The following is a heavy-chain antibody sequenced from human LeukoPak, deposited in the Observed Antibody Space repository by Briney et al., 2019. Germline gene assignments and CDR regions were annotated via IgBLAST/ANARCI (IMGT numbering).Heavy chain of an antibody. CDR2: IIPIFGTA. CDR1: GGTFSSYA. J-gene: IGHJ4*02. V-gene: IGHV1-69*13. CDR3: ARAACSGGSCYPDY. D-gene: IGHD2-15*01. Sequence: EASVKVSCKASGGTFSSYAISWVRQAPGQGLEWMGGIIPIFGTANYAQKFQGRVTITADESTSTAYMELSSLRSEDTAVYYCARAACSGGSCYPDYWSQGTLVTVSS.